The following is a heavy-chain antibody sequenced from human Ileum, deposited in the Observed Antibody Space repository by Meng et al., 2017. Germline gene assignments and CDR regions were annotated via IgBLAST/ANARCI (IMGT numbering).Heavy chain of an antibody. D-gene: IGHD3-10*02. J-gene: IGHJ2*01. Sequence: QVEPQGSGAGPVKPSETLSLLCAASGGSIERNNWWTWIRQPPGQGLEWIGEVYHSGSTHYNPSLQSRVTISIDNSKNRFSLSLNSVTAADTAIYYCARADYVRYFDLWGRGTLVTVSS. CDR1: GGSIERNNW. CDR3: ARADYVRYFDL. V-gene: IGHV4-4*02. CDR2: VYHSGST.